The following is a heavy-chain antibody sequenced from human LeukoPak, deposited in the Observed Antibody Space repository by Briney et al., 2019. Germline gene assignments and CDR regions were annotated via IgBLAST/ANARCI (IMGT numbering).Heavy chain of an antibody. J-gene: IGHJ5*02. CDR3: ARDQYCSGGSCYYWFDP. Sequence: SETLSLTCAVSGYSISSGYYWGWIRQPPGKGLEWIGSIYHSGSTYYNPSLKSRVTISVDTSKNQFSLKLSSVTAADTAVYYCARDQYCSGGSCYYWFDPWGQGTLVTVSS. V-gene: IGHV4-38-2*02. D-gene: IGHD2-15*01. CDR2: IYHSGST. CDR1: GYSISSGYY.